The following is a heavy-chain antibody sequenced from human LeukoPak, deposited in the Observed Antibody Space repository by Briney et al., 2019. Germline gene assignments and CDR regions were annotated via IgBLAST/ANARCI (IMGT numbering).Heavy chain of an antibody. J-gene: IGHJ4*02. CDR1: GFTFSSYS. Sequence: GGSLRLSCAASGFTFSSYSMNWVRQAPGKGLEWVSSISSSSSYIYYAYSVKGRFTISRDNAKNSLYLQMNSLRAEDTAVYYCARDWGIAVAGTDYWGQGTLVTVSS. V-gene: IGHV3-21*01. CDR2: ISSSSSYI. CDR3: ARDWGIAVAGTDY. D-gene: IGHD6-19*01.